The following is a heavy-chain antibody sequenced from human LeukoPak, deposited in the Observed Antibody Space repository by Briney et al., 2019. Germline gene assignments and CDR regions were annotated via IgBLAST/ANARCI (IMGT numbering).Heavy chain of an antibody. CDR1: GGSISSGGYS. CDR3: AREGTGGPFDY. D-gene: IGHD7-27*01. J-gene: IGHJ4*02. Sequence: PSETLSLTCAVSGGSISSGGYSWSWIRQPPGKGLEWIGYIYHSGSTYYNPSLKSRVTISVDRSKNQFSLKLSSVTAADTAVYYCAREGTGGPFDYWGQGTLVTVSS. CDR2: IYHSGST. V-gene: IGHV4-30-2*01.